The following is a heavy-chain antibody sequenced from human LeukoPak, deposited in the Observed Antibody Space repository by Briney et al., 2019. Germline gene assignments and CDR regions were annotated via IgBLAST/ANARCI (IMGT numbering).Heavy chain of an antibody. CDR3: TRGGYDSSGYYRRFDY. CDR1: GFTFGDYA. CDR2: IRSKAYGGTT. Sequence: PGGSLRLSCTASGFTFGDYAMCWFRQAPGKGLELVGFIRSKAYGGTTEYAASVKGRFTISRDDSKSIAYLQMNSLKTEDTAVYYRTRGGYDSSGYYRRFDYWGQGTLVTVSS. D-gene: IGHD3-22*01. J-gene: IGHJ4*02. V-gene: IGHV3-49*03.